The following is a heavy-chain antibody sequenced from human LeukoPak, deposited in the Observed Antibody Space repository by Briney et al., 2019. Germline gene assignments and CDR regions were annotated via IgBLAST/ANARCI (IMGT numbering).Heavy chain of an antibody. CDR3: ARGIQLERRLSVGY. CDR2: IYTSGST. V-gene: IGHV4-61*02. Sequence: SSETLSLTCTVSGGSISSGSYYWSRIRQPAWKGLEWIGRIYTSGSTNYNPSLKSRVTISVDTSKNQFSLKLSSVTAAATAVYYCARGIQLERRLSVGYWGEGKLVSVSS. D-gene: IGHD1-1*01. J-gene: IGHJ4*02. CDR1: GGSISSGSYY.